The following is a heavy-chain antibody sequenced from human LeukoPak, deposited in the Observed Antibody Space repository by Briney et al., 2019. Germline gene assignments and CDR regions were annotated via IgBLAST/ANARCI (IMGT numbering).Heavy chain of an antibody. CDR3: ARVDTAMA. V-gene: IGHV4-30-2*01. CDR1: GGSISSGGYY. Sequence: SETLSLTCTVSGGSISSGGYYWSWIRQPPGKGLEWIGYIYHSGSTYYNPSLKSRVTISVDRSKNQFSLKLSSVTAADTAVYYCARVDTAMAWGQGTLVTVSS. CDR2: IYHSGST. J-gene: IGHJ5*02. D-gene: IGHD5-18*01.